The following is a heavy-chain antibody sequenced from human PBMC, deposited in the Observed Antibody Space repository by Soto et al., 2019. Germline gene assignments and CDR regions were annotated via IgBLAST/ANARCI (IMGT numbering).Heavy chain of an antibody. Sequence: GGSLRLSCAASGFSFNTYGTSWVRQAPGKGLQWVSHISPGGATYYADSVRDRFTISRDISKNTLHLQMNSLRAEDTALYYCAKFTWSGGSHFYDYWGQGALVTVSS. CDR2: ISPGGAT. CDR1: GFSFNTYG. V-gene: IGHV3-23*01. J-gene: IGHJ4*02. CDR3: AKFTWSGGSHFYDY. D-gene: IGHD3-10*01.